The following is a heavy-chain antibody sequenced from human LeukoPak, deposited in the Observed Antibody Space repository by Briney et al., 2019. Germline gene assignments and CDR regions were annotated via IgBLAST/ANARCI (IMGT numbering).Heavy chain of an antibody. J-gene: IGHJ4*02. CDR2: INPNSGGT. V-gene: IGHV1-2*06. D-gene: IGHD4-17*01. CDR1: GYTFTGYY. Sequence: EASVKVSCKASGYTFTGYYMHWVRRAPGQGLEWMGRINPNSGGTNYAQKFQGRVTMTRDTSISTAYMELSRLRSDDTAVYYCARELGSYGDFAFGDYWGQGTLVTVSS. CDR3: ARELGSYGDFAFGDY.